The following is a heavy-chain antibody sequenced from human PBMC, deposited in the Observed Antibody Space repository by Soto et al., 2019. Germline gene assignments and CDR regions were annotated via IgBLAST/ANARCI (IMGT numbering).Heavy chain of an antibody. V-gene: IGHV3-48*01. Sequence: GGSLRLSCAASGFTFSSYNMNWVRQAPGKGLQWVSYISMTTSTIYYADSVKGRFTISRDNAKNSLYLQMNSLRAEDTAVYYFARDDIVFLGPSVSSKAAHPRQEYFDLWGRGTLVTVSS. D-gene: IGHD6-6*01. CDR2: ISMTTSTI. CDR3: ARDDIVFLGPSVSSKAAHPRQEYFDL. CDR1: GFTFSSYN. J-gene: IGHJ2*01.